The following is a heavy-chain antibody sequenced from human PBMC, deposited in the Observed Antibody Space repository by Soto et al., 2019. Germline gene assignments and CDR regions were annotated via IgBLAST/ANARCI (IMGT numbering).Heavy chain of an antibody. D-gene: IGHD1-26*01. CDR2: IYYSGST. V-gene: IGHV4-31*03. CDR1: GGSISSGGYY. J-gene: IGHJ5*02. Sequence: QVQLQESGPGLVKPSQTMSLTCTVSGGSISSGGYYWSWIRQHPGKGLEWIGYIYYSGSTYYNPSLKSRVTTSVDTAKKQLSLKLSSVTAADTAVYYCARAGSGRYHGWWFDPWGQGTLVTVSS. CDR3: ARAGSGRYHGWWFDP.